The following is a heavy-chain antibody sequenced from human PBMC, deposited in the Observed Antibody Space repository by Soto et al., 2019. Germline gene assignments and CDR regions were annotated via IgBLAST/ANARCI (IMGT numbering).Heavy chain of an antibody. J-gene: IGHJ4*02. V-gene: IGHV3-21*01. CDR3: ARVDGYTYPNDY. D-gene: IGHD5-12*01. Sequence: WGSLRLSCAASGFTFSSYSMNWVRQAPGKGLEWVSSISSSSSYIYYADSVKGRFTISRDNAKNSLYLQMNSLRAEDTAVYYCARVDGYTYPNDYWGQGTLVTVSS. CDR2: ISSSSSYI. CDR1: GFTFSSYS.